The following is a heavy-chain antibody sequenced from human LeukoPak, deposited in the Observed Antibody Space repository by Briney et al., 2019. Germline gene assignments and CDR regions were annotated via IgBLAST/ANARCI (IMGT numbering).Heavy chain of an antibody. CDR1: GFTFSSYG. CDR2: ISYDGSNK. V-gene: IGHV3-30*03. CDR3: ARDLGQLDYYFDY. J-gene: IGHJ4*02. D-gene: IGHD6-6*01. Sequence: TGGSLRLSCAASGFTFSSYGMHWVRQAPGKGLEWVAVISYDGSNKYYADSVKGRFTISRDNSKNTLYLQMNSLRAEDTAVYYCARDLGQLDYYFDYWGQGTLVTVSS.